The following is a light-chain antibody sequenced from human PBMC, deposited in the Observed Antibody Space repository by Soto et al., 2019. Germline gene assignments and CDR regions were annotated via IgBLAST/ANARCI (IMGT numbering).Light chain of an antibody. CDR3: QQANSFPPT. CDR2: AAS. CDR1: QDISSW. J-gene: IGKJ4*01. V-gene: IGKV1-12*01. Sequence: DIQMTQSPSSMSASVGDRVTVTCRASQDISSWLAWYQQKPGKAPQLLIYAASSLQSGVPSRFRGGGSGTDFTLTISTLQPEDCATYYCQQANSFPPTFGGGTKVDIK.